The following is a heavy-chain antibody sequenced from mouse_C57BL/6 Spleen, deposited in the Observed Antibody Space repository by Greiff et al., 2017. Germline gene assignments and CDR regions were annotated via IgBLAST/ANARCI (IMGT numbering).Heavy chain of an antibody. Sequence: QVQLQQPGAELVKPGASVKVSCKASGYTFTSYWMHWVKQRPGQGLEWIGRIHPSGSDTNYNQKFKGKATLTVDKSSSTAYMQLSSLTSEDSAVYYCARPYYYGSTLDYWGQGTTLTVSS. CDR1: GYTFTSYW. CDR3: ARPYYYGSTLDY. CDR2: IHPSGSDT. J-gene: IGHJ2*01. V-gene: IGHV1-74*01. D-gene: IGHD1-1*01.